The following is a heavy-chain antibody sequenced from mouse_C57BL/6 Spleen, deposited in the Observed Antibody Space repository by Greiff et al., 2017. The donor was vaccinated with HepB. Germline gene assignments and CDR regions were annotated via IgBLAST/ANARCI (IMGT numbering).Heavy chain of an antibody. J-gene: IGHJ3*01. Sequence: QVQLQQPGAELVMPGASVKLSCKASGYTFTSYWMHWVKQRPGQGLEWIGELDPSDSYTNYTQKFKGKSTLTVDKSSSTAYMQLSSLTSEDSAVYYCARYYYGSSYWFAYWGQGTLVTVSA. CDR1: GYTFTSYW. D-gene: IGHD1-1*01. V-gene: IGHV1-69*01. CDR3: ARYYYGSSYWFAY. CDR2: LDPSDSYT.